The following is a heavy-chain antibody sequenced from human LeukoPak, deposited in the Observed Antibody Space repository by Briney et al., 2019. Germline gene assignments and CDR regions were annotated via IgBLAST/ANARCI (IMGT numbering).Heavy chain of an antibody. CDR3: AKDLLDSTGWPGEHYYGMDV. CDR2: ISYDGSSR. D-gene: IGHD6-19*01. V-gene: IGHV3-30-3*01. Sequence: GGSLRLSCAASGFTFSTHAMHWVRQAPGKGLEWVAVISYDGSSRYYADSVKGRFTISRDNSKNTLYLQMNSLRGEDTAAYYCAKDLLDSTGWPGEHYYGMDVWGQGTTVTVSS. CDR1: GFTFSTHA. J-gene: IGHJ6*02.